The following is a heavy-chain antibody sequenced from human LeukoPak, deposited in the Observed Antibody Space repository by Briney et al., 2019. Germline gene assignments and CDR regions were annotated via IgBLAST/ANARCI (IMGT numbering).Heavy chain of an antibody. CDR1: GGSISSGSYY. Sequence: SETLSLTCTVSGGSISSGSYYWSWIRQPAGKGLEWIGRIYTSGSTNYNPSLKSRVTISVDTSNNQFSLKLSSVTAADPAGYYGARAITINFDYWGQGTLVTVSS. V-gene: IGHV4-61*02. D-gene: IGHD3-3*01. J-gene: IGHJ4*02. CDR3: ARAITINFDY. CDR2: IYTSGST.